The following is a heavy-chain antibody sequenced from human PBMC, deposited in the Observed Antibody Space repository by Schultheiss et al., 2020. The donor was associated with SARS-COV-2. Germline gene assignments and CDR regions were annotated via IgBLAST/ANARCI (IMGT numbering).Heavy chain of an antibody. CDR2: ISGSGGST. CDR3: ARESGSRVFDY. D-gene: IGHD6-13*01. V-gene: IGHV3-11*04. Sequence: GGSLRLSCAASGFTFSDYYMSWIRQAPGKGLEWVSAISGSGGSTYYADSVKGRFTISRDNAKNSLYLQMNSLRAEDTAVYYCARESGSRVFDYWGQGTLVTVSS. J-gene: IGHJ4*02. CDR1: GFTFSDYY.